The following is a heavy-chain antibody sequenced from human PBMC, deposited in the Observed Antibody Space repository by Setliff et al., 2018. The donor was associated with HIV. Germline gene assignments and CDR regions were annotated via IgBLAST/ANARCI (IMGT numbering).Heavy chain of an antibody. CDR2: ISGSGDTT. Sequence: GGSLRLSCAASGFTFSSYTMHWVRQAPGKGLEWVASISGSGDTTNYADSVKGRFTISRDNSKNTLYLQMNSLRAEDTAVYYCAKDYSSGWFDYWGQGTLVTVSS. V-gene: IGHV3-23*01. D-gene: IGHD6-19*01. J-gene: IGHJ4*02. CDR1: GFTFSSYT. CDR3: AKDYSSGWFDY.